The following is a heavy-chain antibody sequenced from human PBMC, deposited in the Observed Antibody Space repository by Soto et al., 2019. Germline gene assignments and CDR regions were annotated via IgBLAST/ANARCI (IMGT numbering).Heavy chain of an antibody. CDR2: IYHSGST. Sequence: PSETLSFTCAVYGGSFSGYYWSWVRQPPGKGLEWIGEIYHSGSTNYNPSLKSRVTISVDKSKNQFSLKLSSVTAADTAVYYCARAIYGGNSGFDYWGQGTLVTVSS. V-gene: IGHV4-34*01. CDR1: GGSFSGYY. D-gene: IGHD4-17*01. J-gene: IGHJ4*02. CDR3: ARAIYGGNSGFDY.